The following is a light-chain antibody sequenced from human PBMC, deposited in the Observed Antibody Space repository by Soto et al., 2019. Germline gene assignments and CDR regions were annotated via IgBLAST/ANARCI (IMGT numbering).Light chain of an antibody. CDR1: SSDVGAYNY. CDR3: SSYTSTSTLYV. CDR2: DVS. J-gene: IGLJ1*01. V-gene: IGLV2-14*03. Sequence: QSVLTQQASVSGSPGQSIAISCTGTSSDVGAYNYVSWYQHHPGKAPNLMIYDVSNRPSGVSNRFSGSKSGNTASLTISGLQAEDEADYYCSSYTSTSTLYVFGTGTKVTVL.